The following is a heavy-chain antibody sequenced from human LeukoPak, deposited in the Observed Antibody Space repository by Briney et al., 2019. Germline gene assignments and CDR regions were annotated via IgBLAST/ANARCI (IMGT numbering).Heavy chain of an antibody. Sequence: ASVTVSCKASGYTFTSHYIRWVRQAPGQGLEWMGIISPSGGSTTYAQKFQGRVTMTRDTSTSTVYMDLSSLRSDDTAVYYCARDVASHMGLANYSDYWGQGALVIVSS. CDR2: ISPSGGST. J-gene: IGHJ4*02. V-gene: IGHV1-46*01. CDR1: GYTFTSHY. D-gene: IGHD2-2*01. CDR3: ARDVASHMGLANYSDY.